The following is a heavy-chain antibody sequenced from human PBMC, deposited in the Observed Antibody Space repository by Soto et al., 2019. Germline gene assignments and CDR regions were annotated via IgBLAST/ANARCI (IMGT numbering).Heavy chain of an antibody. Sequence: SVKVSCKASGGTFSSYAISWVRQAPGQGLEWMGGIIPIFGTANYAQKFQGRVTITADESTSTAYMELSSLRSEDTAVYYCARVDDSSGYYWPPDYWGQGTLVTVSS. J-gene: IGHJ4*02. CDR3: ARVDDSSGYYWPPDY. V-gene: IGHV1-69*13. CDR2: IIPIFGTA. CDR1: GGTFSSYA. D-gene: IGHD3-22*01.